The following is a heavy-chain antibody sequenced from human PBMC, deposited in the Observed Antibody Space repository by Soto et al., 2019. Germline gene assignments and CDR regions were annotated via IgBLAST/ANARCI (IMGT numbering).Heavy chain of an antibody. V-gene: IGHV3-23*01. CDR2: ISGGGGTT. J-gene: IGHJ4*02. D-gene: IGHD1-1*01. CDR1: GFTFSTYA. Sequence: QPGGSLRLSCAASGFTFSTYAMNWVRQAPGKGLEWVSFISGGGGTTYYADSVKGRFTISRDNFKDTLYLQMNSLRAEDTGIYYCAKDAEGYNYSPNAVDYWGQGTLVTVSS. CDR3: AKDAEGYNYSPNAVDY.